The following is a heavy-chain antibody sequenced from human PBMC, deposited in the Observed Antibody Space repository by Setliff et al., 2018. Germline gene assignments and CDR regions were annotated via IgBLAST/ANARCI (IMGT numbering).Heavy chain of an antibody. CDR2: IYNSGTT. Sequence: SETLSLTCTVSGGSINSGSYYWSWIRQPAGKGLEWIGRIYNSGTTTYNPSLKNRLTISVDTSKNQFSLRLSSVTAADTAVYYCARGRSWFINYFDYWGQGTLVTVSS. V-gene: IGHV4-61*02. CDR1: GGSINSGSYY. J-gene: IGHJ4*02. D-gene: IGHD3-10*01. CDR3: ARGRSWFINYFDY.